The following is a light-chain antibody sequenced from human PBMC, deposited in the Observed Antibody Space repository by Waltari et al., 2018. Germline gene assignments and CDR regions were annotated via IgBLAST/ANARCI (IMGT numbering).Light chain of an antibody. V-gene: IGLV2-14*03. CDR1: SSDVGGYKY. Sequence: QSALTQPASVSGSPGQSITISCTGTSSDVGGYKYVSWYQQHPGKAPKPTIYDVSNRPSGISNRLSGSKSGNTASLTISGLQAEDEADYYCSSYTSRSTVIFGGGTKLTVL. J-gene: IGLJ2*01. CDR2: DVS. CDR3: SSYTSRSTVI.